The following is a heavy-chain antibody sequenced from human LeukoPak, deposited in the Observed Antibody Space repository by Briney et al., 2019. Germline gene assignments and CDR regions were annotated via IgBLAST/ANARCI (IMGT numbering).Heavy chain of an antibody. CDR1: GFTFSNHG. CDR2: VSPPGGGT. J-gene: IGHJ4*02. Sequence: GGSLRLSCAASGFTFSNHGMNWVRQAPGKGLEWLSGVSPPGGGTYYADSVKGRFTISRDNAKNSLYLQMNSLRAEDSAVYYCARDRGSGSDYWGQGTLVTVSS. V-gene: IGHV3-21*01. D-gene: IGHD6-19*01. CDR3: ARDRGSGSDY.